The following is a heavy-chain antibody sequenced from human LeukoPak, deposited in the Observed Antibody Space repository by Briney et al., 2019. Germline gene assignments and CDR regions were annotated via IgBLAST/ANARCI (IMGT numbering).Heavy chain of an antibody. CDR1: GFTFTSYE. J-gene: IGHJ4*02. D-gene: IGHD3-10*01. V-gene: IGHV3-48*03. CDR3: ARGEYYFDY. Sequence: GGSLRLSCAASGFTFTSYEMNWVRQAPGKGLEWVSYISSSGSTIYYADSVKGRFTISRDNAKNSLYLQMNSLRAEDTAVYYCARGEYYFDYWGQGTLVTVSS. CDR2: ISSSGSTI.